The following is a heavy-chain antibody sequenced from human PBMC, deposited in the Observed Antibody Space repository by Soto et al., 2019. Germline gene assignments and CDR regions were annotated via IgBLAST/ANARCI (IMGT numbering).Heavy chain of an antibody. CDR3: ARSTPPVDTAMDFDY. Sequence: GESLKLPCKGSGYSFTSYWIGWVRQMPGKGLEWMGIIYPGDSDTRYSPSFQGQVTISADKSISTAYLQWSSLKASDTAMYYCARSTPPVDTAMDFDYWGQGTLVTVSS. V-gene: IGHV5-51*01. CDR2: IYPGDSDT. CDR1: GYSFTSYW. D-gene: IGHD5-18*01. J-gene: IGHJ4*02.